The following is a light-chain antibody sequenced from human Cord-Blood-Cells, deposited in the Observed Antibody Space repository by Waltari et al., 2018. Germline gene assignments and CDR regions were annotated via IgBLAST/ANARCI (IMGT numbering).Light chain of an antibody. Sequence: SYELTQPPSVSVSPGQTASITCSGDKLGDKYACWYQQKPGQSPVRVIYQDSKRPSGIPGRFAGSNSGTAATLTISGSQAMDEADYYCQAWDSSTHVVFGGGTKLTVL. CDR2: QDS. CDR3: QAWDSSTHVV. CDR1: KLGDKY. J-gene: IGLJ2*01. V-gene: IGLV3-1*01.